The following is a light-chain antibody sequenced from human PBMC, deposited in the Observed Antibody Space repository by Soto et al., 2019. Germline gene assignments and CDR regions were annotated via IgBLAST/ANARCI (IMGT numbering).Light chain of an antibody. J-gene: IGKJ5*01. CDR3: QRGDT. CDR1: QRVSSN. CDR2: DAS. V-gene: IGKV3-11*01. Sequence: EIVLTQSPATLSLSLGERATLSCRASQRVSSNLAWYQQKPGQAPRLLIYDASNRAIGIPARFSGSGSGTDFTLTISSLEPEDFAVYYCQRGDTFGQGTRLEIK.